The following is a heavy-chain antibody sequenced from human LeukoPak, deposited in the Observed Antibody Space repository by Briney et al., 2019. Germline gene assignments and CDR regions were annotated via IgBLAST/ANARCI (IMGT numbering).Heavy chain of an antibody. J-gene: IGHJ5*02. CDR1: GGSFSGYY. CDR3: ARADMAAAGSPFDP. D-gene: IGHD6-13*01. V-gene: IGHV4-34*01. Sequence: SETLSLTCAVYGGSFSGYYWSWIRQPPGKGLEWIGEINHSGSTNYKSSLKSRVTISVDTSKNQFSLKLSSVTAADTAVYYCARADMAAAGSPFDPWGQGTLVTVSS. CDR2: INHSGST.